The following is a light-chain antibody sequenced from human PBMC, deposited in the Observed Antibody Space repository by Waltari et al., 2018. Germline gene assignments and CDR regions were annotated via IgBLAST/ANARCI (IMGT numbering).Light chain of an antibody. CDR3: GTWDSSLSAGV. CDR2: DNN. CDR1: RSNIGNNY. V-gene: IGLV1-51*01. Sequence: QSVLTQPPSVSAAPGQKVTISCSGSRSNIGNNYVSWYQQLPGTAPKLLIYDNNKRPSGIPDRFSGSKSGTSATLGITGLQTGDEADYYCGTWDSSLSAGVFGGGTKLTVV. J-gene: IGLJ2*01.